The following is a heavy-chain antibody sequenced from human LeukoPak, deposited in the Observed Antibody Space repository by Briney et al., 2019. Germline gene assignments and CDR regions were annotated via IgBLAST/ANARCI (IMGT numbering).Heavy chain of an antibody. J-gene: IGHJ4*02. V-gene: IGHV3-23*01. CDR3: AKVGGITIYSFGPDY. CDR2: ISGSGGST. D-gene: IGHD3-9*01. CDR1: RFTFSSYA. Sequence: GGSLRLSCAASRFTFSSYAMSWVRQAPGKGLEWVSGISGSGGSTYYADSVKGRFTISRDNSKNTLYLQMNSVRPEHTAVYYCAKVGGITIYSFGPDYWGQGTLVTVSS.